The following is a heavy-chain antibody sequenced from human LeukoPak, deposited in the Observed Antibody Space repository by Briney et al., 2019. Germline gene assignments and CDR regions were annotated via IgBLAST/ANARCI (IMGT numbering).Heavy chain of an antibody. CDR3: ARAIAVAGTWVDY. CDR1: GGSISSGDYY. CDR2: IYYSGST. Sequence: SETLSLTCTVSGGSISSGDYYWSWIRQPPGKGLEWIGYIYYSGSTYYNPSLKSRVTISVDTSKNQFSLKLSSVTAADTAVYCCARAIAVAGTWVDYWGQGTLVTVSS. D-gene: IGHD6-19*01. V-gene: IGHV4-30-4*08. J-gene: IGHJ4*02.